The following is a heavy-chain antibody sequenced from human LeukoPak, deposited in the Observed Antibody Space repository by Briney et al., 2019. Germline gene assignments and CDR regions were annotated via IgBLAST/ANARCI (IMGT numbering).Heavy chain of an antibody. CDR2: INSDGSST. CDR1: GFTVSSNY. Sequence: GGSLRLSCAASGFTVSSNYMSWVRQAPGKGLEWVSRINSDGSSTSYADSVKGRFTISRDNAKNTLYLQMNSLRAEDTAVYYCAKAGDVLRYFDWLFYDAFDIWGQGTMVTVSS. V-gene: IGHV3-74*01. CDR3: AKAGDVLRYFDWLFYDAFDI. J-gene: IGHJ3*02. D-gene: IGHD3-9*01.